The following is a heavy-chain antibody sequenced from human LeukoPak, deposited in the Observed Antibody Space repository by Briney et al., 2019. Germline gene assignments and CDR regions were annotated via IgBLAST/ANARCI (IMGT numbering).Heavy chain of an antibody. J-gene: IGHJ6*03. CDR3: ARDSSSDSSSTANYYYYYYMDV. V-gene: IGHV3-30*04. CDR2: ISYDGSNK. D-gene: IGHD6-6*01. CDR1: GFTFSSYA. Sequence: PGGSLRLSCAASGFTFSSYAMHWVRQAPGKGLERVAVISYDGSNKYYADSVKGRFTISRDNSKNTLYLQMNSLRAEDTAVYYCARDSSSDSSSTANYYYYYYMDVWGKGTTVTVSS.